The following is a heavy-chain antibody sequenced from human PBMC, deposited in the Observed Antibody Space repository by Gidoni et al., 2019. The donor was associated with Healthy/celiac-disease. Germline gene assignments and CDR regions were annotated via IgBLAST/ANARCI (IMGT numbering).Heavy chain of an antibody. V-gene: IGHV3-30-3*01. CDR1: GFHFSSDA. J-gene: IGHJ4*02. CDR3: ARDGDYYDSSGYYPLGY. D-gene: IGHD3-22*01. CDR2: ISYEGSNK. Sequence: QVQLVESGGGVVQPGRSLRLSCAAYGFHFSSDAMHWVRQAPGKGLEWVAVISYEGSNKDYADSVKGRFTISRDNSKNTLYLQMNSLRAEDTAVYYCARDGDYYDSSGYYPLGYWGQGTLVTVSS.